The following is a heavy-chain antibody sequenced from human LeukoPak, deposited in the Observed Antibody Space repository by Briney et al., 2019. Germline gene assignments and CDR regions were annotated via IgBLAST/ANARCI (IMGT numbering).Heavy chain of an antibody. Sequence: GGSLRLSCAASGFTFSSYAMHWVRQAPGKGLEWVAVISYDGSNKYYADSVKGRFTISRDNSKNTLYLQMNSLRAGDTAVYYCARSMRGFDYWGQGTLVTVSS. D-gene: IGHD2/OR15-2a*01. CDR3: ARSMRGFDY. V-gene: IGHV3-30*04. CDR1: GFTFSSYA. CDR2: ISYDGSNK. J-gene: IGHJ4*02.